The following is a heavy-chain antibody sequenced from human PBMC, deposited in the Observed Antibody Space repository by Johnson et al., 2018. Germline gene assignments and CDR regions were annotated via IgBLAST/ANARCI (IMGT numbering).Heavy chain of an antibody. J-gene: IGHJ6*03. Sequence: VQLVESGGGLVKPGGSLRLSCAASGFTFSSYNMNWVRQSPGTGLEWVSSISSSSDYIYYADSMQGRFTISRDNAKNSLYREMSSLRAEDTAVYYCARDPLVVITFSAHYMDVWGTGTTVTVSS. CDR3: ARDPLVVITFSAHYMDV. CDR2: ISSSSDYI. V-gene: IGHV3-21*01. D-gene: IGHD3-22*01. CDR1: GFTFSSYN.